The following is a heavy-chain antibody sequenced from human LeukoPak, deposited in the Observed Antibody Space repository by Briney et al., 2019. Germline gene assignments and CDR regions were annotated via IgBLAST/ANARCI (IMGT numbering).Heavy chain of an antibody. CDR3: VRHLSAGRPAFDI. CDR1: GGSINSYY. Sequence: NPSETLSLTCTVSGGSINSYYWSWIRQPPGKGLEWIGYIYYSGSTNYNPSLKSRVTISVDTSNNKFSLKLTSLTAADTAVYYCVRHLSAGRPAFDIWGQGTMVTASS. CDR2: IYYSGST. V-gene: IGHV4-59*08. J-gene: IGHJ3*02. D-gene: IGHD2-15*01.